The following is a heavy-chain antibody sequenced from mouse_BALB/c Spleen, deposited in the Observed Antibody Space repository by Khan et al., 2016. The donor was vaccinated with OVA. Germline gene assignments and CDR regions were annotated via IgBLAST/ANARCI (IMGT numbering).Heavy chain of an antibody. V-gene: IGHV3-2*02. CDR3: AMGRTY. CDR1: GYSITSDYA. CDR2: ITCSGST. J-gene: IGHJ3*01. Sequence: EVKLEESGPGLVKPSQSLSLTCTVTGYSITSDYAWNWIRQFPGNKLEWMGYITCSGSTSYNPSLKSRISITRDTSKNQFFLQLNFVTTEDTATYYCAMGRTYWGQGTLVTVSA. D-gene: IGHD4-1*01.